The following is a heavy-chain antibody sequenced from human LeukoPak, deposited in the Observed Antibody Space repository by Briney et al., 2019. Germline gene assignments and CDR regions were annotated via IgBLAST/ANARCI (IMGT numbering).Heavy chain of an antibody. V-gene: IGHV4-59*08. CDR2: IYYSGST. CDR1: GGSISSYY. D-gene: IGHD6-19*01. Sequence: PSETLSLTCTVSGGSISSYYWGWIRQPPGKGLEWIGYIYYSGSTNYNPSLKSRVTISVDTSKNQFSLNLSSVTAADTAVYYCARRAQRSGWWAFDYWGQGTLVTVTS. CDR3: ARRAQRSGWWAFDY. J-gene: IGHJ4*02.